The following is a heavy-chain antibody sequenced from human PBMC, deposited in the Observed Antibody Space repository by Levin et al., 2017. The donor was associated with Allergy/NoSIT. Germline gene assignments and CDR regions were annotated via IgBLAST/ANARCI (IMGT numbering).Heavy chain of an antibody. D-gene: IGHD6-19*01. CDR1: GYTFTGYY. CDR3: ARGLGGQWLVGFDY. CDR2: INPNSGGT. J-gene: IGHJ4*02. V-gene: IGHV1-2*02. Sequence: GESLKISCKASGYTFTGYYMHWVRQAPGQGLEWMGWINPNSGGTNYAQKFQGRVTMTRDTSISTAYMELSRLRSDDTAVYYCARGLGGQWLVGFDYWGQGTLVTVSS.